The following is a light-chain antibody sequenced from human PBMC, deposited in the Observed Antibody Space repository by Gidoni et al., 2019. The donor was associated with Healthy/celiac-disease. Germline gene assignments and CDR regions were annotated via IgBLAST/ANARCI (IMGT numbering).Light chain of an antibody. Sequence: EIVMTQSTATLSVSPGERATLSCRASQSVSSNLAGCQQKPGQAPRPLISGAASRATGIPARFCGGGAGTEFTLTISSRLSEDFAVDYCQQYNDWSARTFGGGTKVEIK. CDR1: QSVSSN. CDR2: GAA. J-gene: IGKJ4*02. CDR3: QQYNDWSART. V-gene: IGKV3-15*01.